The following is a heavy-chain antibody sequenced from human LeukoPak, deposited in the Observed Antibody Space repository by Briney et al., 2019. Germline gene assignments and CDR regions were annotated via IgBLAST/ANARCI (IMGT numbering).Heavy chain of an antibody. CDR2: IIPIFGTA. CDR1: GGTFSSYA. CDR3: ARVSPDSSGYYRPPFDY. Sequence: GASVKVSCKASGGTFSSYAVSWVRQAPGQGLEWMGGIIPIFGTANYAQKFQGRVTITADESTSTAYMELSSLRSEDTAVYYCARVSPDSSGYYRPPFDYWGQGTLVTVSS. V-gene: IGHV1-69*13. D-gene: IGHD3-22*01. J-gene: IGHJ4*02.